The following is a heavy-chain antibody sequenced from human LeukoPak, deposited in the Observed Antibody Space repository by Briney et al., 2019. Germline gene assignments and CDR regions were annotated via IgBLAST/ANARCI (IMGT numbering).Heavy chain of an antibody. CDR1: GYTFTGHY. Sequence: ASVKVSCKASGYTFTGHYIHWMRQAPGQGLEWMGRINPNSGGTNYAQKFQGRVTMTRDTSISTAYMELSRLRSDDTAVYYCARDLGPNYMDVWGQGTLVTVSS. J-gene: IGHJ4*02. CDR3: ARDLGPNYMDV. V-gene: IGHV1-2*06. CDR2: INPNSGGT.